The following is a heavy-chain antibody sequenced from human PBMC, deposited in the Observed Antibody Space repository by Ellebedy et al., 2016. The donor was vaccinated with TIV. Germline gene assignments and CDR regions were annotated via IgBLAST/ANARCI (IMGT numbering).Heavy chain of an antibody. CDR1: GGSVIRNGQY. J-gene: IGHJ3*02. CDR3: ATSAAIDAFDI. D-gene: IGHD6-25*01. CDR2: LYYSGST. V-gene: IGHV4-39*02. Sequence: SETLSLXXSVSGGSVIRNGQYCTWVRQPPGRGLEWIGGLYYSGSTWYNPSLKSRVTISVDTSKNLFSLRLRSVTAADTAVYYWATSAAIDAFDIWGQGTMVTVSS.